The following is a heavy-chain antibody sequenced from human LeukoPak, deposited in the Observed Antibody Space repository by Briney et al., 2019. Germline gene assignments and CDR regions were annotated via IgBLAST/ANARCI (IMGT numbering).Heavy chain of an antibody. CDR2: ISGSGGST. CDR3: AKDFLFNYYDSSGYYFDY. D-gene: IGHD3-22*01. CDR1: GFTFSSYA. V-gene: IGHV3-23*01. Sequence: GGSLRLSCAASGFTFSSYAMGWVRQAPGKGLEWVSAISGSGGSTYYADSVKGRFTISRDNSKNTLYLQMNSLRAEDTAVYYCAKDFLFNYYDSSGYYFDYWGQGTLVTVSS. J-gene: IGHJ4*02.